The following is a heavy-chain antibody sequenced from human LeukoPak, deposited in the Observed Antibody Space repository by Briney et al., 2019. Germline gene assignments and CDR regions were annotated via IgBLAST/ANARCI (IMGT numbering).Heavy chain of an antibody. J-gene: IGHJ6*02. CDR3: AREMGVVPAASLYYYYYGMDV. V-gene: IGHV1-18*01. CDR2: ISAYNGNT. Sequence: GASVKVSCKASGYTFTSYGISWVRQAPGQGLEWMGWISAYNGNTNYAQKFQGRVTMTRDTSISTAYMELSRLRSDDTAVYYCAREMGVVPAASLYYYYYGMDVWGQGTTVTVSS. CDR1: GYTFTSYG. D-gene: IGHD2-2*01.